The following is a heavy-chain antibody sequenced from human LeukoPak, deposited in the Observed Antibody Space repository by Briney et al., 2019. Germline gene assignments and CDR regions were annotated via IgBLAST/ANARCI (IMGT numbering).Heavy chain of an antibody. J-gene: IGHJ4*02. CDR1: GFTFSSYS. CDR3: ARDLMTTVTTADY. Sequence: PGGSLRLSCAASGFTFSSYSMNWVRQAPGKGLEWVSSISSSSSYIYYADSVKGRFTISRDNAKNSLYLQMNSLRAEDTAVYYCARDLMTTVTTADYWGQRTLVTVSS. V-gene: IGHV3-21*01. D-gene: IGHD4-11*01. CDR2: ISSSSSYI.